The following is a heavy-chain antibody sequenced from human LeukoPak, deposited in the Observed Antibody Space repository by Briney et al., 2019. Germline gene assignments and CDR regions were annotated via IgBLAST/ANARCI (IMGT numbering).Heavy chain of an antibody. CDR2: IKYDGSYT. CDR3: ARVHDSSGYLA. D-gene: IGHD3-22*01. Sequence: TGGSLRLSCATSGFTLSLAWMHWVRHAPGKGLEWVSRIKYDGSYTNYADSVKGRFTISRDNAKNSLYLQMNSLRAEDTAVYYCARVHDSSGYLAWGQGTLVTVSS. V-gene: IGHV3-74*01. CDR1: GFTLSLAW. J-gene: IGHJ5*02.